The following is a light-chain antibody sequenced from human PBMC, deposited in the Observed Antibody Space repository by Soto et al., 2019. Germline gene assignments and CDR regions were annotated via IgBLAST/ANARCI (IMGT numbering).Light chain of an antibody. V-gene: IGKV3-20*01. J-gene: IGKJ1*01. Sequence: EIVLTQSPGTLALSPGERATLSCRASQSVSSSYLAWYQQKPGQAPRLLIYGASSRATGIPDRFSGSGSGTDFTLIISRLGPDDFAVYYCQQYGSSPRTFGQGTKV. CDR3: QQYGSSPRT. CDR2: GAS. CDR1: QSVSSSY.